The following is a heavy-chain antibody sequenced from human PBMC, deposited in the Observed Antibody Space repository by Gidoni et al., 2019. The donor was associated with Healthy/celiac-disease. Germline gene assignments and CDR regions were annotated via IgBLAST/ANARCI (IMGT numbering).Heavy chain of an antibody. D-gene: IGHD6-6*01. CDR2: INPNSGGT. Sequence: QVQLVQSGAEVKTPGASVKVSCQASGYTFTGYYMHWVRQAPGQGLEWMGWINPNSGGTNYAQKFQGRVTMTRDTSISTAYMELSRLRSDDTAVYYCARPTEYSSSPGYRAYYYYGMDVWGQGTTVTVSS. CDR3: ARPTEYSSSPGYRAYYYYGMDV. CDR1: GYTFTGYY. J-gene: IGHJ6*02. V-gene: IGHV1-2*02.